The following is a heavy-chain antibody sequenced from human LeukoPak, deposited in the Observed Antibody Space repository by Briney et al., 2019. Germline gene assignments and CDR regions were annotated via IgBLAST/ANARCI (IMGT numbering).Heavy chain of an antibody. V-gene: IGHV3-23*01. CDR3: AKAFNLYSSSWYDY. CDR1: GFTFSSYA. J-gene: IGHJ4*02. D-gene: IGHD6-13*01. Sequence: GGSLRLSCAASGFTFSSYAMSWVRRAPGKGLEWVSAISGSGGSTYYADSVKGRFTISRDNSKNTLYLQMNSLRAEDTAVYYCAKAFNLYSSSWYDYWGQGTLVTVSS. CDR2: ISGSGGST.